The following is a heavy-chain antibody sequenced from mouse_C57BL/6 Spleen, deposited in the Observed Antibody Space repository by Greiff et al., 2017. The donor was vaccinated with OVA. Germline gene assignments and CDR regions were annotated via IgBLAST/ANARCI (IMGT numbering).Heavy chain of an antibody. CDR3: ARRTAYFDY. CDR2: IRNKANGYTT. CDR1: GFTFTDYY. D-gene: IGHD4-1*01. V-gene: IGHV7-3*01. Sequence: EVKLVESGGGLVQPGDSLSLSCAASGFTFTDYYMYWVRQPPGKALEWLGFIRNKANGYTTEYSASVKGRFTISRDNSQSILYLQMNALRAEDSATYYCARRTAYFDYWGQGTTLTVSS. J-gene: IGHJ2*01.